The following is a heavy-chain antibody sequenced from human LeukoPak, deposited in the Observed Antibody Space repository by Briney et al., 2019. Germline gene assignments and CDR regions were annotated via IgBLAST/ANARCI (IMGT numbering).Heavy chain of an antibody. CDR2: TKSKTDGGTT. J-gene: IGHJ5*02. V-gene: IGHV3-15*01. CDR3: TTVLGYSGSYGNWFDP. Sequence: GGSLRLSCAASGFTFSNAWMSWVRQAPGKGLEWVGRTKSKTDGGTTDYAAPVKGRFTISRDDSKNTLYLQMNSLKTEDTAVYYCTTVLGYSGSYGNWFDPWGQGTLVTVSS. D-gene: IGHD1-26*01. CDR1: GFTFSNAW.